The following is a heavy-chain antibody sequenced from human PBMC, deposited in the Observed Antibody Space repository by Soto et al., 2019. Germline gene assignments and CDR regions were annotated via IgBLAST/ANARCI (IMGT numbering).Heavy chain of an antibody. V-gene: IGHV3-7*01. Sequence: GGSLRLSCAGSQFTFSNYWMNWVRQAPGKGLEWVANINQDGSEKYYVDSVKGRFTISGDIAKNSLFLQMNSLRADDTAVYYYGMDVWGQGTTVTVSS. CDR2: INQDGSEK. CDR1: QFTFSNYW. CDR3: GMDV. J-gene: IGHJ6*02.